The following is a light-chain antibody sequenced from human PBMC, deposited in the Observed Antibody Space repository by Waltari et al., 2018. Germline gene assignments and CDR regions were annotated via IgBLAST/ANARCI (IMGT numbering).Light chain of an antibody. CDR1: QSVSSNY. V-gene: IGKV3-20*01. J-gene: IGKJ2*01. Sequence: EIVLTQSPGTLSLSPGERAPLSCRASQSVSSNYLAWYQQNPGQAPRLLIYGASSRATGIPDRFSGSGSGTDFTLTVSRLEPEDFAVYFCHQYGTSPYTFGQGTKLDI. CDR2: GAS. CDR3: HQYGTSPYT.